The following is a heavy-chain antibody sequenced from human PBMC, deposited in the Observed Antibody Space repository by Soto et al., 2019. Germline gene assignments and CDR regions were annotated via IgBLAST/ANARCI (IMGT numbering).Heavy chain of an antibody. CDR2: INPNSGDT. Sequence: QAQLVQSGAEVKKPGASVKVSCEASGYTFTGYYMHWVRQAPGQGLEWMGWINPNSGDTKYAQKFRGRVTMTRDKSITTAYMELKMLTSDDTAVYYCARQLAYCGGDCFTEPVDYWGQGTLVTVSS. J-gene: IGHJ4*02. CDR3: ARQLAYCGGDCFTEPVDY. CDR1: GYTFTGYY. D-gene: IGHD2-21*02. V-gene: IGHV1-2*02.